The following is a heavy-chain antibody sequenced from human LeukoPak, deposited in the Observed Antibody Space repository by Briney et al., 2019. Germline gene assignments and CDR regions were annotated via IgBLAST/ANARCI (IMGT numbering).Heavy chain of an antibody. D-gene: IGHD3-10*01. CDR1: GDSISASY. CDR3: AKKGGSGNLVYFDY. CDR2: IYSSGTT. Sequence: SETLSLTCTVSGDSISASYWSWIRQPPGQGLEYIGYIYSSGTTNYNPSLKSRFTISVDTSRNQLFLKLTSVTAADTAVYFCAKKGGSGNLVYFDYWGQGALVTVSS. J-gene: IGHJ4*02. V-gene: IGHV4-4*09.